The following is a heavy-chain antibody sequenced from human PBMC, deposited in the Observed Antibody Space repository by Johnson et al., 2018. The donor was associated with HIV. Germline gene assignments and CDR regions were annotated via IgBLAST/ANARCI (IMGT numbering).Heavy chain of an antibody. V-gene: IGHV3-30*02. J-gene: IGHJ3*01. D-gene: IGHD3-10*01. CDR2: IRYDGSNK. Sequence: QVQLVESGGVVVQPGGSLRVSCVASGFTFSKFAMIWVRQAPGRGLEWVAFIRYDGSNKYYAAPVKGRFTISRDNAKNTLYLQMNSLRAEDTAVYYCTRGWGYAFDVWGQGTMVTVSS. CDR1: GFTFSKFA. CDR3: TRGWGYAFDV.